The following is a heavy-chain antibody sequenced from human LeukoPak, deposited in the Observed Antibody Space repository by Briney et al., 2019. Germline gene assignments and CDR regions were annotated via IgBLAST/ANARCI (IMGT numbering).Heavy chain of an antibody. J-gene: IGHJ6*03. D-gene: IGHD4/OR15-4a*01. CDR2: IYYSGST. CDR1: GGSISSYY. Sequence: SETLSLTCTVSGGSISSYYWSWIRQPPGKGLEWIGYIYYSGSTNYNPSLESRVTISVDTSKNQFSLKLSSVTAADTAVYYCARGIGTIFYYYMDVWGKGTTVTVSS. CDR3: ARGIGTIFYYYMDV. V-gene: IGHV4-59*01.